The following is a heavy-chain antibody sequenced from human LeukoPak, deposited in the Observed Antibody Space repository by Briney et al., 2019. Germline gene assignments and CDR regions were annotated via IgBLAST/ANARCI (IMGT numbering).Heavy chain of an antibody. CDR1: GFTFDDYA. CDR2: ISWNSGGI. CDR3: AKDTGTAYRSSWYSD. V-gene: IGHV3-9*03. Sequence: GRSLRLSCAASGFTFDDYAMHWVRQAPGKGLEWVSGISWNSGGIGYADSVKGRFTISRDNAKNSLYLQMNSLRAEDMALYYCAKDTGTAYRSSWYSDWGQGTLVTVSS. D-gene: IGHD6-13*01. J-gene: IGHJ4*02.